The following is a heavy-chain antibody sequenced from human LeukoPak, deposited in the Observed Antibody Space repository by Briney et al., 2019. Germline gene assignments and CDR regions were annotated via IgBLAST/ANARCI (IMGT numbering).Heavy chain of an antibody. CDR2: TYYRSKWYN. CDR1: GDSVSSSSAA. D-gene: IGHD1-1*01. Sequence: SPTLSLTCGISGDSVSSSSAAWSWIRQSPSRGLEWLGRTYYRSKWYNDYAVSVKSRIAINPDTSKNQFSLQLNSMTPEDTAVYYCAREGSEGYLFDYWGQGTLVTVSS. CDR3: AREGSEGYLFDY. J-gene: IGHJ4*02. V-gene: IGHV6-1*01.